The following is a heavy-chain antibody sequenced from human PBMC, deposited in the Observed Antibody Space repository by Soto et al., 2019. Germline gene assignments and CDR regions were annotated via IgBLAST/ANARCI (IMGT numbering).Heavy chain of an antibody. Sequence: ASETLSLTCTVSGGSISSYYWSWIRQPPGKGLEWIGYIYYSGSTNYNPSLKSRVTISVDTSKNQFSLKLSSVTAADTAVYYCARNVDIVATIRGYYFDYWGQGTLVTVSS. D-gene: IGHD5-12*01. CDR1: GGSISSYY. CDR2: IYYSGST. CDR3: ARNVDIVATIRGYYFDY. J-gene: IGHJ4*02. V-gene: IGHV4-59*01.